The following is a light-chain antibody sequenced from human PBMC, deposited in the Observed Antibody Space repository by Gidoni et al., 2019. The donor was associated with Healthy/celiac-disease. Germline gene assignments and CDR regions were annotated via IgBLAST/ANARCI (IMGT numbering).Light chain of an antibody. CDR3: CSYAGSYPV. J-gene: IGLJ2*01. V-gene: IGLV2-11*01. CDR2: DVS. CDR1: SSDVGGYNY. Sequence: QSALTQPRSGSGSPGQSVTISCTGTSSDVGGYNYVSWYQQHPGKAPKLMIYDVSKRPSGVPDRFSGSKSGNTASLTISGLQAEDEADYYCCSYAGSYPVFGGGTKLTVL.